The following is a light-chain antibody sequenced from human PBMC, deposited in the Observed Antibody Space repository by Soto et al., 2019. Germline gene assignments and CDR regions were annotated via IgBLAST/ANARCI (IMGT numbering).Light chain of an antibody. CDR3: SSYTSSSTMV. CDR2: EVT. CDR1: SSDVGGYNF. V-gene: IGLV2-14*01. Sequence: QSVLTQPPSASGSPGQSVTISCTGTSSDVGGYNFVSWYQHHPGKAPKLMIYEVTKRPSAVSNRFSGSKSGSTASLTISGLQAEVEADYYCSSYTSSSTMVFGGGTKLTVL. J-gene: IGLJ2*01.